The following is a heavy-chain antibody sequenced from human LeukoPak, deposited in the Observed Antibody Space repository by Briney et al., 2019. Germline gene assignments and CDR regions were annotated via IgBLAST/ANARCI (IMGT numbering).Heavy chain of an antibody. CDR2: ISHSGTTI. D-gene: IGHD1-26*01. CDR1: GFIFSDYY. J-gene: IGHJ5*02. CDR3: ARGNSGSYSQDWFDP. V-gene: IGHV3-11*01. Sequence: PGGSLRLSCAVSGFIFSDYYMSWIRQAPGKGLEWVSYISHSGTTIYYADSVKGRFTISRDNAKNSLYLQMNSLRPEDMALYYCARGNSGSYSQDWFDPWGQGTLVTVSS.